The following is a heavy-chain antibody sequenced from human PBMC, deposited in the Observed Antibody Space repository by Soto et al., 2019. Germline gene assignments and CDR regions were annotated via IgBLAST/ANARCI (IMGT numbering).Heavy chain of an antibody. D-gene: IGHD5-12*01. Sequence: ETLSLTCTVSGGSISSYCWSWIRQPPGKGMEWIGYIYYNGSTNYNPSLKSRVTISVDTSKNQFSLKLSSVTAADTAVYYCARDRPARASGYPLSPPYYYYVMDVWGQGTTVTVSS. J-gene: IGHJ6*02. V-gene: IGHV4-59*01. CDR3: ARDRPARASGYPLSPPYYYYVMDV. CDR1: GGSISSYC. CDR2: IYYNGST.